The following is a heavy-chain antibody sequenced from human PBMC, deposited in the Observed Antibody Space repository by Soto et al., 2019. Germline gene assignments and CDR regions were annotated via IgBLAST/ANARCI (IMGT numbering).Heavy chain of an antibody. CDR1: GDSISSGDYS. Sequence: QLQLQESGSGLVKPSQTLSLTCDVSGDSISSGDYSWNWIRQPPGKGLEWIGYIFQSGTTYYNPSLKSRLTISVDRSSNRFSLRLTSATAADTAVYFCARSTSMARQDFDSWGEGTLVIVSS. CDR3: ARSTSMARQDFDS. D-gene: IGHD5-18*01. CDR2: IFQSGTT. J-gene: IGHJ4*02. V-gene: IGHV4-30-2*01.